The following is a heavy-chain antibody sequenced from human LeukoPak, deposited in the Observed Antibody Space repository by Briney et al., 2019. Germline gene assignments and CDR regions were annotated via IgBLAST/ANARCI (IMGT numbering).Heavy chain of an antibody. J-gene: IGHJ6*03. V-gene: IGHV4-39*07. CDR3: ARVRSRYYYMDV. CDR2: IYYSGST. Sequence: PSETLSLTCTVSGGSISSYYWSWIRQPPGKGLEWIGSIYYSGSTYYNPSLKSRVTISVGASKNQFSLKLSSVTAADTAVYYCARVRSRYYYMDVWGKGTTVTVSS. CDR1: GGSISSYY.